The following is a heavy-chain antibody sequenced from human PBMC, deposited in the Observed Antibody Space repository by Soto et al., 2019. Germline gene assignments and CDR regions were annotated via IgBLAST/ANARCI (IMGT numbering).Heavy chain of an antibody. CDR3: ARDNDYYYGMDV. Sequence: QVQLVESGGGVVQPGRSLRLSCAASGFTFSSYGMHWVRQAPGKGLEWVAVIWYDGSNKYYADSVKGRFTISRDNSKNTLYLQMNSLRAEDTAVYYCARDNDYYYGMDVWGQGTTVTVSS. CDR1: GFTFSSYG. J-gene: IGHJ6*02. CDR2: IWYDGSNK. V-gene: IGHV3-33*01.